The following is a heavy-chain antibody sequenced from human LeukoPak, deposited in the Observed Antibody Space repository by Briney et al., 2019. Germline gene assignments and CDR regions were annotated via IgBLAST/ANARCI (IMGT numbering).Heavy chain of an antibody. J-gene: IGHJ3*02. Sequence: SETLSLTCTVSGGSISSSSYYWGWIRQPPRKGLEWIGSIYYSGSTYYNSSLKSRVTISVDTSKNQISLKLSSVTAADTAVYYCASVYAYCGGDCYSEAFDIWGQGTMVTVSS. D-gene: IGHD2-21*02. CDR2: IYYSGST. CDR3: ASVYAYCGGDCYSEAFDI. CDR1: GGSISSSSYY. V-gene: IGHV4-39*07.